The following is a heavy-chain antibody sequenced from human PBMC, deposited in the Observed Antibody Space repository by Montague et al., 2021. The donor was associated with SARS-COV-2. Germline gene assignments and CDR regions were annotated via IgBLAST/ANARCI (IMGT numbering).Heavy chain of an antibody. J-gene: IGHJ4*02. CDR3: AGGAHVPTGGSCFDS. V-gene: IGHV4-39*07. D-gene: IGHD3-10*01. CDR1: GGSISTINYY. CDR2: FYTSGTT. Sequence: SETLSLTCTVSGGSISTINYYWGWIRQPPGKGLEWIGSFYTSGTTYYNPSLNGRVTISVDTSKNQFSLRVTSVTAADTALYFCAGGAHVPTGGSCFDSWGQGTLVPVSS.